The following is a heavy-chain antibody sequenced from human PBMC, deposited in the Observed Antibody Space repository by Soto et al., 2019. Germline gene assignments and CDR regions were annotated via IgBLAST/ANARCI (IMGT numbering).Heavy chain of an antibody. V-gene: IGHV1-24*01. CDR2: FDPEDGET. CDR3: ATVQPRGYDYVFSFGY. Sequence: QVQLVQSGAEVKKPGASVKVSCKVSGYTLTELSMHWVRQAPGKGLEWMGGFDPEDGETNYAQKFQGRVTMNDDTSTGTAYVELRRLRSEDTAVYYCATVQPRGYDYVFSFGYWGQGTLVTVSS. CDR1: GYTLTELS. D-gene: IGHD5-12*01. J-gene: IGHJ4*02.